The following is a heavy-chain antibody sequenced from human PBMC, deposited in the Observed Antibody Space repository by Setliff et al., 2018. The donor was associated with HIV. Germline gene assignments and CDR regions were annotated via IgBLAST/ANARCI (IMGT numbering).Heavy chain of an antibody. J-gene: IGHJ4*02. Sequence: KPSETLSLTCAVYGGSFSGYYWSWIRQSPGKGLEWIGQINHGGSTNYSPSLKSRVTMSIDTSKNQFSLKLSSVTAADTAVYYCARGIGYCSTTSCQSYFDYWGQGTLVTVSS. CDR1: GGSFSGYY. V-gene: IGHV4-34*01. CDR3: ARGIGYCSTTSCQSYFDY. CDR2: INHGGST. D-gene: IGHD2-2*01.